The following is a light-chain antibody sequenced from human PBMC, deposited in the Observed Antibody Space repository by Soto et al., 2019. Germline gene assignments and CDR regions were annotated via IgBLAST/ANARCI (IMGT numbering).Light chain of an antibody. CDR2: EAS. Sequence: DIQMTQSPITLSATVGDRVTITCRASESVGDWLAWYQQKPGKAPKLLIYEASRLESGVPSRFSASGSGTEFTLTISGLQPDDFATYYCHQYNSYTWTFGQGTKVDIK. V-gene: IGKV1-5*01. J-gene: IGKJ1*01. CDR3: HQYNSYTWT. CDR1: ESVGDW.